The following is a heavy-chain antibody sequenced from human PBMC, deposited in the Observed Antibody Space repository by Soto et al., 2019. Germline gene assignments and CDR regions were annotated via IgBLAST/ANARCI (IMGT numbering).Heavy chain of an antibody. CDR3: ARRRGPRAPFDI. J-gene: IGHJ3*02. Sequence: PSEILSLTCTVSGGSISSYYWSWIRQPPGKGLEWIGYIYYSGSTNYNPSLKSRVTISVDTSKNQFSLKLSSVTAADTAVYYCARRRGPRAPFDIWGQGTMVNVSS. D-gene: IGHD3-10*01. CDR1: GGSISSYY. V-gene: IGHV4-59*08. CDR2: IYYSGST.